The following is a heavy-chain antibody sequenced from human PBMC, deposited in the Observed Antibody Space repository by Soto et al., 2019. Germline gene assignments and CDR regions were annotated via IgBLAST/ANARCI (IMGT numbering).Heavy chain of an antibody. CDR2: INPSGGST. CDR3: AGVNVVVAAMESFDY. V-gene: IGHV1-46*01. Sequence: QVQLVQSGAEVKKPGASVKVSCKASGYTFTSYYMQWVRQAPRQGLEWMGIINPSGGSTSYAQKFQGRVTMTRDTSTSTVDMELSSLRSEDTAVYYCAGVNVVVAAMESFDYWGQGTLVTVSS. J-gene: IGHJ4*02. D-gene: IGHD2-15*01. CDR1: GYTFTSYY.